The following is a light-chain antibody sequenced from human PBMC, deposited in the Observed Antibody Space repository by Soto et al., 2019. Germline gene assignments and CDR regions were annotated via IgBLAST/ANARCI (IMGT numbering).Light chain of an antibody. CDR2: SNN. V-gene: IGLV1-44*01. J-gene: IGLJ2*01. Sequence: QSVLTQPTSASGTPGQRVTISCSGSSSNIGSNPVNWYQQLPGTAPKLLIYSNNQRPSGVPDRFSGSKSGTSASLAISGLQSEDEADYYCAAWDDSLNGVVFGGGTKVTVL. CDR1: SSNIGSNP. CDR3: AAWDDSLNGVV.